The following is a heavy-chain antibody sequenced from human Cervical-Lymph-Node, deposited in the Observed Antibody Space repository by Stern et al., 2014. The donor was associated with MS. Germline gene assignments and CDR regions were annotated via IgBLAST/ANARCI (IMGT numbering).Heavy chain of an antibody. CDR1: GFSFSRYA. J-gene: IGHJ4*02. V-gene: IGHV3-33*01. CDR3: ASAYSSSHYYFDY. CDR2: IWYDGSNP. D-gene: IGHD6-13*01. Sequence: QVQLVQSGGGVVRPGRSLRLSCAASGFSFSRYAMHWVRQAPGQGLEWVALIWYDGSNPYYADSVTGRFTISRDNFKNTLYLQKNSLRAEDTAVYYCASAYSSSHYYFDYWGQGTLVTVSS.